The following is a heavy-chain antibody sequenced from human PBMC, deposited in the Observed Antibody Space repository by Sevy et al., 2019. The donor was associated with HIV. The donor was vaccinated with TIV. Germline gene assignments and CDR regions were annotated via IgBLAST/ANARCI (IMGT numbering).Heavy chain of an antibody. V-gene: IGHV4-31*03. D-gene: IGHD2-21*02. CDR1: GGSISSGGYY. Sequence: SETLSLTCTVSGGSISSGGYYWSWIRQHPGKGLEWIGNIYYSGSTYYNPSLKSRVTISVDTSKNQFSLKLSSVTAADTAVYYCARACGGDCYPLGAFDIWGQGTMVTVSS. CDR3: ARACGGDCYPLGAFDI. J-gene: IGHJ3*02. CDR2: IYYSGST.